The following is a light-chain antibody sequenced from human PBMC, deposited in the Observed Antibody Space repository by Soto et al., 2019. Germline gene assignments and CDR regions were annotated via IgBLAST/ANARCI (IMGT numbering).Light chain of an antibody. V-gene: IGLV2-14*01. Sequence: QSALTQPASVSGSPGQSITISCTGTSSDVGGYNYVSWYQQHPGKAPKLMIYDVSNRPSGVSNRFSGSKSGNTASLTISGLQAEYEADYYCSSYTSSLVVFGGGTKLTVL. CDR2: DVS. CDR1: SSDVGGYNY. CDR3: SSYTSSLVV. J-gene: IGLJ2*01.